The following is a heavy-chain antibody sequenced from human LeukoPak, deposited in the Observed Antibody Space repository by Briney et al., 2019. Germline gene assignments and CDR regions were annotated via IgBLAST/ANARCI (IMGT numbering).Heavy chain of an antibody. D-gene: IGHD1-26*01. V-gene: IGHV1-2*02. Sequence: GASVTVSCKASGYSFSDYYMNWVRQAPGQGLEWMGWINPNSGTANFAQAFPGRVTMTRDTSTSTAYMELTILSSDDTALYYCARSRDTIGTTFDYWGQGTLVTVSS. CDR1: GYSFSDYY. CDR2: INPNSGTA. J-gene: IGHJ4*02. CDR3: ARSRDTIGTTFDY.